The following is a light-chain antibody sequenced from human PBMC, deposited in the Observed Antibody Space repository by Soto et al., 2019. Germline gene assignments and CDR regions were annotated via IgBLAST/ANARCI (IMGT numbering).Light chain of an antibody. Sequence: QSVLTQPPSVSGAPGQRVSISCTGSSSNIGAGYDVHWYQQLPGTAPKLLIYDNTNRPSGVPDRFSGSKSATSASLAITGLQAEDEADYYCQSYDSSLSLYVFGTGIKVTVL. CDR2: DNT. CDR1: SSNIGAGYD. J-gene: IGLJ1*01. V-gene: IGLV1-40*01. CDR3: QSYDSSLSLYV.